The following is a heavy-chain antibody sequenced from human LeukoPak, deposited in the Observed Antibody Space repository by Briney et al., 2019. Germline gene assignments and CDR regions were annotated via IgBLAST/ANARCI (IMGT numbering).Heavy chain of an antibody. CDR2: ISSSGSYI. CDR1: GFTFSSDS. D-gene: IGHD1-7*01. V-gene: IGHV3-21*01. Sequence: GGSLRLSCAASGFTFSSDSMIWVRQAPGKGLEWVSLISSSGSYIYYADSLKGRFTISRDNARNSLYLQMNSLRAEDTAVYYCARALELRSFDIWGQGTMVTVSS. CDR3: ARALELRSFDI. J-gene: IGHJ3*02.